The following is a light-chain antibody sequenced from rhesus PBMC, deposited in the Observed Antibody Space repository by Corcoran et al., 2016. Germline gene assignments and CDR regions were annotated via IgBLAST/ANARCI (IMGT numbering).Light chain of an antibody. J-gene: IGKJ2*01. Sequence: DIQMSQSPSSLSASVGDRVTITCRASQGISSYLNWYQQKPGKAPKLLIYYANTLASGVPSRFSGSGSGTDFTLPISSLQPEGFATYYCQQGHSNPYSFGQGTKVEIK. CDR1: QGISSY. CDR2: YAN. CDR3: QQGHSNPYS. V-gene: IGKV1-32*02.